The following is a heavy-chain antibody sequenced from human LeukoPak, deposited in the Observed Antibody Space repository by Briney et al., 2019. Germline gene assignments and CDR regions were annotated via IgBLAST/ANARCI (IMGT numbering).Heavy chain of an antibody. CDR2: IIPIFGTA. Sequence: SVKVSCRASGGTFSSYAISWVRQAPGQGLEWMGGIIPIFGTANYAQKFQGRVTITADKSTSTAYMELSSLRSEDTAVYYCARDKNDAFDIWGQGTMVTVSS. J-gene: IGHJ3*02. V-gene: IGHV1-69*06. CDR3: ARDKNDAFDI. CDR1: GGTFSSYA.